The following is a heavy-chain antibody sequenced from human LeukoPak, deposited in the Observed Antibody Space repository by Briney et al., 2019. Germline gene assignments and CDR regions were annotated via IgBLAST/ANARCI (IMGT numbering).Heavy chain of an antibody. CDR1: GFTFSSYG. J-gene: IGHJ5*02. Sequence: GGSLRLSCAASGFTFSSYGMHWVRQAPGKGLEWVAFIRYDGSNKYYADSVKGRFTISRDNSKNTLYLRMNSLRAEDTAVYYCAKVLELPNWFDPWGQGTLVTVSS. CDR2: IRYDGSNK. CDR3: AKVLELPNWFDP. V-gene: IGHV3-30*02. D-gene: IGHD1-7*01.